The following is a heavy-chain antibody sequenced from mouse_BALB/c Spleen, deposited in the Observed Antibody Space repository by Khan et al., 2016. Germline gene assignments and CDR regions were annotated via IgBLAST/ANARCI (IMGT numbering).Heavy chain of an antibody. J-gene: IGHJ4*01. Sequence: EVELVESGGDLVKPGGSLKLSCAASGFAFSSYDMSWVRQTPEKRLEWVAYISSSGGSTYYPDTVKGRFTISRDNAKNTLYLQMSSLKSEDTAMYYCARQRYGNYYYYAMDYWGQGTSVTVSS. CDR2: ISSSGGST. V-gene: IGHV5-12-1*01. CDR3: ARQRYGNYYYYAMDY. D-gene: IGHD2-1*01. CDR1: GFAFSSYD.